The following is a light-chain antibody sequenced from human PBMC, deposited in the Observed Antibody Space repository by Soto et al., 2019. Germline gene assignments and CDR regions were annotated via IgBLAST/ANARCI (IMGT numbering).Light chain of an antibody. V-gene: IGKV3-15*01. CDR3: QQYNNWPLT. J-gene: IGKJ5*01. CDR1: QSVSSN. Sequence: TQSPASLSVSSGERATLSCRASQSVSSNLAWYQQKPGQAPRLLIYGASTRATGIPARFSGSGSGTEFTLTISSLQSEDFAVYYCQQYNNWPLTFGQGTRLEIK. CDR2: GAS.